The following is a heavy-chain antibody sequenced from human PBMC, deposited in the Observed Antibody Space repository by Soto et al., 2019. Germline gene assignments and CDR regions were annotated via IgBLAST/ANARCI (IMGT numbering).Heavy chain of an antibody. D-gene: IGHD6-19*01. V-gene: IGHV4-4*02. CDR2: IYHSGST. Sequence: PSETLSLTCAVSGGSISSSNWWSWVRQPPGKGLEWIGEIYHSGSTNYNPSLKSRVTISVDKSKNQFSLKLSSVTAADTAVYYCARDCAVAGANWFDPWGQGTLVTVSS. CDR3: ARDCAVAGANWFDP. J-gene: IGHJ5*02. CDR1: GGSISSSNW.